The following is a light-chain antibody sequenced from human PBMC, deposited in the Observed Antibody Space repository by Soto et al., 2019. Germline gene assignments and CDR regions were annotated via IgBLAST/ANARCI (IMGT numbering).Light chain of an antibody. CDR3: CSSGGSPTYV. V-gene: IGLV2-23*02. Sequence: QSVLTQPASVSGSPGQSITISCTGTSSNVGSYKLVSWYQQHPGKAPKLMIFEVNKRPSGVSNRFSGSKPGNTASLTISELKVEDEADYYCCSSGGSPTYVFGTGTKVTVL. CDR2: EVN. J-gene: IGLJ1*01. CDR1: SSNVGSYKL.